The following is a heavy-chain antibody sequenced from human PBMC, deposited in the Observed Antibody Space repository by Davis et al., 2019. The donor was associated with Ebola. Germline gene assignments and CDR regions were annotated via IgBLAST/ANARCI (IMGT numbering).Heavy chain of an antibody. J-gene: IGHJ3*02. CDR2: MYYSGYT. CDR1: GGSLSNYV. D-gene: IGHD3-22*01. CDR3: ARVNYYYDSSGYHVGAFDI. Sequence: MPSETLSLTCTVSGGSLSNYVWSWIRQPPGKGLEWVVYMYYSGYTSYNPSLKSRVSISLDTTKNQFSLKMTSVTAADTAVYYCARVNYYYDSSGYHVGAFDIWGQGTMVTVSS. V-gene: IGHV4-59*01.